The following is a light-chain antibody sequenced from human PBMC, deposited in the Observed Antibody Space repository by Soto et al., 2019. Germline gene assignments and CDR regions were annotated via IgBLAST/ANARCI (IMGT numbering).Light chain of an antibody. CDR1: PCFASP. CDR2: AGS. CDR3: QQVNTFPHT. Sequence: GDRVAIPCRASPCFASPLAWYQQTPGKAPKFLIYAGSSLESGVPSRLSGSGFGTEFTLTISSLQPEDFATYYCQQVNTFPHTFGQGTKLEIK. V-gene: IGKV1-9*01. J-gene: IGKJ2*01.